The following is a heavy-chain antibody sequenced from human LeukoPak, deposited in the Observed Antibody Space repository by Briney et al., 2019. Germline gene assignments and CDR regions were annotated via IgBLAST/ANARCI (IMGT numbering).Heavy chain of an antibody. CDR3: AGDSSGYSFDY. CDR2: IYYSGST. Sequence: SQTLSLTCTVSGGSISSGGYYWSWIRQHPGKGLEWVGYIYYSGSTYYNPSLKSRVTISVDTSKNQFPLKLSSVTAADTAVYYCAGDSSGYSFDYWGQGTLVTVSS. J-gene: IGHJ4*02. D-gene: IGHD3-22*01. CDR1: GGSISSGGYY. V-gene: IGHV4-31*03.